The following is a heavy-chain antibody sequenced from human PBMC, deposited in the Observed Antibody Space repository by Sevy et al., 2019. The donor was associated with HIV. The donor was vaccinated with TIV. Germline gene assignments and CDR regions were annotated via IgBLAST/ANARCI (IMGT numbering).Heavy chain of an antibody. D-gene: IGHD3-22*01. CDR1: GYTLTELS. CDR2: FDPEDGET. Sequence: ASVKVSCKVSGYTLTELSMHWVRQAPGKGLEWMGSFDPEDGETIYAQKFQGRVTMTEDTFKDTAYMELSSLRSEDAAVYYWATTKDYYDSSGSLFDYWGQGTLVTVSS. CDR3: ATTKDYYDSSGSLFDY. V-gene: IGHV1-24*01. J-gene: IGHJ4*02.